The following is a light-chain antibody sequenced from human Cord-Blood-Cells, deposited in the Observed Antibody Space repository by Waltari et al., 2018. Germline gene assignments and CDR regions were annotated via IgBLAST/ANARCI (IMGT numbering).Light chain of an antibody. J-gene: IGLJ3*02. CDR1: SSDVGSYNL. CDR3: CSYAGSSTWV. CDR2: EGS. V-gene: IGLV2-23*01. Sequence: QSALTQSASVSGSPGQSITISCTGTSSDVGSYNLVSWYQQHPGKAPKLMIYEGSKRPSGVSNRFSGSKSGNTASLTISGLQAEDEADYYCCSYAGSSTWVFGGGTKLTV.